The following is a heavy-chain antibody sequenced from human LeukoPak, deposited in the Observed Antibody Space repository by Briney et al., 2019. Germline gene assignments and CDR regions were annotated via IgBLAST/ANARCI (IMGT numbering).Heavy chain of an antibody. V-gene: IGHV1-69*13. CDR3: ARKIVVVPAAIHFNYYGMDV. CDR1: GGTFSSYA. Sequence: SVKVSCKASGGTFSSYAISWVRQAPGQGLEWMGGTIPIFGTANYAQKFQGRVTITADESTSTAYMELSSLRSEDTAVYYCARKIVVVPAAIHFNYYGMDVWGQGTTVTVSS. D-gene: IGHD2-2*01. J-gene: IGHJ6*02. CDR2: TIPIFGTA.